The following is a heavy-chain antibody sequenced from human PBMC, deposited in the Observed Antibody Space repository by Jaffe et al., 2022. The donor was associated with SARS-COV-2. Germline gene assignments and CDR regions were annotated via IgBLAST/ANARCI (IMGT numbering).Heavy chain of an antibody. J-gene: IGHJ4*02. CDR2: INQDGSEK. D-gene: IGHD1-20*01. CDR3: ASVLVEHNISPFDY. Sequence: EVQLVESGGGLVQPGGSLRLSCLASGFTFSTYWMSWVRQAPGKGLEWVANINQDGSEKYYVDSVKGRFTISRDNAKNSLYLQMNSLRAEDTAVYYCASVLVEHNISPFDYWGPGTLVTVSS. CDR1: GFTFSTYW. V-gene: IGHV3-7*03.